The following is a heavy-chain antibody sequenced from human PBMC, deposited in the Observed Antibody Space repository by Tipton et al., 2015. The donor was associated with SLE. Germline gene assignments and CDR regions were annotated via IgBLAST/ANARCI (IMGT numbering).Heavy chain of an antibody. CDR3: ARGSTVGYYYYYGMDV. J-gene: IGHJ6*02. V-gene: IGHV3-74*01. D-gene: IGHD2-2*01. CDR1: GFTFSSYW. Sequence: GSLRLSCAASGFTFSSYWMHWVRQAPGKGLVWVSRINSDGSSTSYADSVKGRFTISRDNAKNTLYLQMNSLRAEDTAVYYCARGSTVGYYYYYGMDVWGQGTTVTVSS. CDR2: INSDGSST.